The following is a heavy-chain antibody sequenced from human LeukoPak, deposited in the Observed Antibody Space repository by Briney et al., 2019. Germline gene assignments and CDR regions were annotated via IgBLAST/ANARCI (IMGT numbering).Heavy chain of an antibody. D-gene: IGHD3-10*01. CDR1: GFTFISYR. CDR3: ARDRFGSGSCFDY. J-gene: IGHJ4*02. V-gene: IGHV3-21*01. Sequence: GGSLRLSVAASGFTFISYRRNWFRKIQGKGLNWVSCISSSSSYIYYGDSVKGRFTISRDNAKNSLYLQMNSLRAEDTAVYYCARDRFGSGSCFDYWGQGTLVTVSS. CDR2: ISSSSSYI.